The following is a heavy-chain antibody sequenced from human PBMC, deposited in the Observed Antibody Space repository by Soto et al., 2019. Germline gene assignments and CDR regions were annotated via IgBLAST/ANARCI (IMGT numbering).Heavy chain of an antibody. J-gene: IGHJ6*02. D-gene: IGHD3-10*01. CDR2: ISGSGGST. CDR3: AKSESGSWIQVTTEYYYYYGKDV. V-gene: IGHV3-23*01. CDR1: GFTFSSYA. Sequence: PGGSLRLSCAASGFTFSSYAMSWVRQAPGKGLEWVSAISGSGGSTYYADSVKGRFTISRDNSKNTLYLQMNSLRAEDTAVYYCAKSESGSWIQVTTEYYYYYGKDVWGQGTTVTVSS.